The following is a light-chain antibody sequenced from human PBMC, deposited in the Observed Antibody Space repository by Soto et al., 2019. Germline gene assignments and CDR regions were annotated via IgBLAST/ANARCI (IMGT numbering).Light chain of an antibody. CDR3: SSYTSSSTLVV. V-gene: IGLV2-14*01. CDR1: SSDVGGYSY. Sequence: QSALTQPASVSGSPGQSITISCTGTSSDVGGYSYVSWYQQHPGKAPKLIIYDVSNRPSGVSNRFSGSKSGNTASLTISGLQSEDEADYHCSSYTSSSTLVVFGGGTKVTVL. CDR2: DVS. J-gene: IGLJ2*01.